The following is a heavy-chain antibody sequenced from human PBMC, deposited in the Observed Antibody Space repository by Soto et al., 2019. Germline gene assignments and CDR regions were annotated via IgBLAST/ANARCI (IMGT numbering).Heavy chain of an antibody. V-gene: IGHV4-30-4*01. CDR3: ARGSTTEKFDS. CDR2: IYYSGST. J-gene: IGHJ4*02. Sequence: SETLSLTCTVSGGSISSGDYYWSWIRQPPGKGLEWIGYIYYSGSTYYNPSLKSRVTISVDTSKNQFSLELSSVTAADTAIYYCARGSTTEKFDSWGQGILVTVSS. CDR1: GGSISSGDYY.